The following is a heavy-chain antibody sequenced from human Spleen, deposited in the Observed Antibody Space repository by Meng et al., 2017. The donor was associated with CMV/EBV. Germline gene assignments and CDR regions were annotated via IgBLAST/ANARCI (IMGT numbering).Heavy chain of an antibody. CDR3: ARAGAAVTTHFDF. Sequence: QMQLVQSGPELRRPGASVKVSCKASGYNFDIYGITWVRQAPGQGLEWVGWVSAENGDTDYGQKFQGRVTVTADTFTNTAYMEMRSLRSDDSAMYYCARAGAAVTTHFDFWGQGTLVTVSS. D-gene: IGHD4-17*01. J-gene: IGHJ4*02. CDR2: VSAENGDT. V-gene: IGHV1-18*01. CDR1: GYNFDIYG.